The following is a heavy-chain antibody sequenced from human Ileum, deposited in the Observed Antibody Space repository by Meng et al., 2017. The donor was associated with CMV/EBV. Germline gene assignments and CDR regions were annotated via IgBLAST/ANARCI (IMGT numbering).Heavy chain of an antibody. D-gene: IGHD2-2*01. CDR1: GGTFSSYT. J-gene: IGHJ5*02. CDR2: IIPILGIA. CDR3: AREGGDVVVPAARYNWFDP. Sequence: SVKVSCKASGGTFSSYTISWVRQAPGQGLEWMGRIIPILGIANYAQKFQGRVTIIADKSTSTAYMELSSLRSEGTAVYYCAREGGDVVVPAARYNWFDPWGQGTLVTVSS. V-gene: IGHV1-69*04.